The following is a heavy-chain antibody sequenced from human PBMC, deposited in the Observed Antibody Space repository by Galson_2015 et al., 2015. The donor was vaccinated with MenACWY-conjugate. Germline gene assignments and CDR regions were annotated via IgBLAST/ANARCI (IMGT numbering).Heavy chain of an antibody. V-gene: IGHV2-5*02. CDR2: IYWDDDK. CDR1: GFSLSTSGVG. CDR3: AHFYDSSGYYYCAFDI. Sequence: PALVKPTQPLTLTCTFSGFSLSTSGVGVGWIRQPPGKALEWLALIYWDDDKRYSPSLKSRLTITKDTSKNQVVLTMTNMDPVDTATYYCAHFYDSSGYYYCAFDIWGQGTMVTVSS. D-gene: IGHD3-22*01. J-gene: IGHJ3*02.